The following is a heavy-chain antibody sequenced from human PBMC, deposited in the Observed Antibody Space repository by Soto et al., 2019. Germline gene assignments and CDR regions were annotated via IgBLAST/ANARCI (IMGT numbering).Heavy chain of an antibody. Sequence: SETLSLTCSVSGASISSYYWTWIRQPPGGGLEWIGYMHHTQGTNDNPTLRGRVHMSIDTSMNQFSLRLTSVTAAATAVYSSESVPFVGYFDWFDPWGHGSLVTVSS. D-gene: IGHD2-15*01. V-gene: IGHV4-59*01. J-gene: IGHJ5*02. CDR3: ESVPFVGYFDWFDP. CDR2: MHHTQGT. CDR1: GASISSYY.